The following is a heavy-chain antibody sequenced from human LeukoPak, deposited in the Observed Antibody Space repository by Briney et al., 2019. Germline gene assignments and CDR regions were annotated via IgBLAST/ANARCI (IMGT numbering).Heavy chain of an antibody. D-gene: IGHD3-3*01. CDR3: AKPYDFWSGYYTGSYFDY. V-gene: IGHV3-30*18. CDR1: GFTFSNYG. CDR2: ISYDGSNK. Sequence: GGSLRLSCAVSGFTFSNYGMHWVRQAPGKGLEWVAVISYDGSNKYYADSVKGRFTISRDNSKNTLYLQMNSLRAEDTAMYYCAKPYDFWSGYYTGSYFDYWGQGTLVTVSS. J-gene: IGHJ4*02.